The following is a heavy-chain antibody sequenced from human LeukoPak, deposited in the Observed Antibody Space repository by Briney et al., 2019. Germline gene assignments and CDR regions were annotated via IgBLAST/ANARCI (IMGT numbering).Heavy chain of an antibody. D-gene: IGHD5-12*01. V-gene: IGHV4-39*07. J-gene: IGHJ4*02. Sequence: SETLSLTCTVSGGSISSSSYYWGWIRQPPGKGLEWIGSIYYSGSTYYNPSLKSRVTISVGTSKNQFSLKLSSVTAADTAVYYCASHVDIVATIRYWGQGTLVTVSS. CDR1: GGSISSSSYY. CDR3: ASHVDIVATIRY. CDR2: IYYSGST.